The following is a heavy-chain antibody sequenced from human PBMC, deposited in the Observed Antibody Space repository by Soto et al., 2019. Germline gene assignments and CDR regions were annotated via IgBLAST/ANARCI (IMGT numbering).Heavy chain of an antibody. CDR3: TTGCSSTSCYGPYYYYGMDV. D-gene: IGHD2-2*01. Sequence: GGSLRLSCAASGFTFSNAWMIWVRQAPGKGLEWVGRIKSKTDGGTTDYAAPVKGRFTISRDDSKNTLYLQMNSLKTEDTAVYYCTTGCSSTSCYGPYYYYGMDVWGQGTTVTVSS. CDR1: GFTFSNAW. CDR2: IKSKTDGGTT. V-gene: IGHV3-15*01. J-gene: IGHJ6*02.